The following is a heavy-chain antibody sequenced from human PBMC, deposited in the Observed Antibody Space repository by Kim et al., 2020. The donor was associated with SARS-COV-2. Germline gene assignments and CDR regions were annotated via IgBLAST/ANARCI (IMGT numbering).Heavy chain of an antibody. CDR3: AKGVTGGGFDY. D-gene: IGHD2-8*02. V-gene: IGHV3-23*01. J-gene: IGHJ4*02. Sequence: SDADSVKGRVNISRDNAKSTLYLQINSLRAEDTAWYYCAKGVTGGGFDYWGRGTLVTVSS.